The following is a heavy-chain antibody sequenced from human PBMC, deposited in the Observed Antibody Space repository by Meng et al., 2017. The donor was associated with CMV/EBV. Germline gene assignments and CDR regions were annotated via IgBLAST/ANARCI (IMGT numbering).Heavy chain of an antibody. CDR2: IYHSGST. J-gene: IGHJ4*02. CDR1: GYSISSGYY. CDR3: ERDDCSGGSCYGY. Sequence: SETLSLTCTVSGYSISSGYYWGWIRQPPGKGLEWIGSIYHSGSTYYNPSLKSRVTISVDTSKNQFSLKLSSVTAADTAVYYCERDDCSGGSCYGYWGQGTLVTVSS. D-gene: IGHD2-15*01. V-gene: IGHV4-38-2*02.